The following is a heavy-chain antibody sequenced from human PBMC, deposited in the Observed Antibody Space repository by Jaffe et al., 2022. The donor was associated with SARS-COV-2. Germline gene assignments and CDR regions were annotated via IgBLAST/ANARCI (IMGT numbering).Heavy chain of an antibody. CDR2: ISWNSGSI. V-gene: IGHV3-9*01. CDR1: GFTFDDYA. Sequence: EVQLVESGGGLVQPGRSLRLSCAASGFTFDDYAMHWVRQAPGKGLEWVSGISWNSGSIGYADSVKGRFTISRDNAKNSLYLQMNSLRAEDTALYYCAKATLHLAAAGEDPRKDAFDIWGQGTMVTVSS. J-gene: IGHJ3*02. CDR3: AKATLHLAAAGEDPRKDAFDI. D-gene: IGHD6-13*01.